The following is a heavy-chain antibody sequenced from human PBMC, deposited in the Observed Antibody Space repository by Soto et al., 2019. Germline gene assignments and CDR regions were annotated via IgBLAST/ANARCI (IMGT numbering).Heavy chain of an antibody. V-gene: IGHV3-7*03. Sequence: GGSLRLSCVGSGFRVSDYPLNWVRQAPRQGLEWVANINRHGTSTNCVESLRGRCSTSRDSTRNSLYLNMDSLRVEDTATYYFVRATPTPGLEIWGRGPTVTVSS. J-gene: IGHJ6*02. CDR2: INRHGTST. CDR3: VRATPTPGLEI. D-gene: IGHD1-1*01. CDR1: GFRVSDYP.